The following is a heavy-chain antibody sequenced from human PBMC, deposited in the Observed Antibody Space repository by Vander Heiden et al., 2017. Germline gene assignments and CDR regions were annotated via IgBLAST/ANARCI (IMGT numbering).Heavy chain of an antibody. V-gene: IGHV3-48*02. D-gene: IGHD3-22*01. J-gene: IGHJ4*02. CDR3: ASIPPYYDSSGYYPDY. CDR2: ISSSSSTI. Sequence: EVQLVESGGGLAQFVGFLSHSCAASGFIFSSYSMNWVRQAPGKGLEWGSYISSSSSTIYYADSVKGRFTISRDNAKNSLYLQMNSLRDEDTAVYYCASIPPYYDSSGYYPDYWGQGTLVTVSS. CDR1: GFIFSSYS.